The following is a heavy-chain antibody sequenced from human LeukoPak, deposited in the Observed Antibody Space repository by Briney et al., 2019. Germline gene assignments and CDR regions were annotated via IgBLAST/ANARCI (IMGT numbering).Heavy chain of an antibody. CDR3: ASNSGSYTHHFDY. CDR1: GGTFSSYA. J-gene: IGHJ4*02. D-gene: IGHD1-26*01. Sequence: SVKVSCKASGGTFSSYAISWVRQAPGQGLEWMGGITPIFGTANYAQKFQGRVTITADESTSTAYMELSSLRSEDTAVYYCASNSGSYTHHFDYWGQGTLVTVSS. CDR2: ITPIFGTA. V-gene: IGHV1-69*13.